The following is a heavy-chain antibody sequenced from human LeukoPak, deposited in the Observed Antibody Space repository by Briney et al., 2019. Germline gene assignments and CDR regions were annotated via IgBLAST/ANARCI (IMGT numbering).Heavy chain of an antibody. CDR2: IYYSGST. D-gene: IGHD3-10*02. Sequence: PSETLSLTCTVSGGSISTYYWSWIRQPPGKGLEWIGYIYYSGSTNYNPSLKSRVTISVDTSKNQFSLRLSSVTAADTAVYYCARHVRDKSFDYWGQGNLGTV. V-gene: IGHV4-59*08. J-gene: IGHJ4*02. CDR3: ARHVRDKSFDY. CDR1: GGSISTYY.